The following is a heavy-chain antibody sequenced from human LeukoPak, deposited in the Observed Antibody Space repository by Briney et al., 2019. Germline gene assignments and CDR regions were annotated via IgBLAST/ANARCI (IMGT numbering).Heavy chain of an antibody. D-gene: IGHD3-10*01. CDR1: GFTFSSYS. V-gene: IGHV3-21*01. CDR2: ISSSSSYI. Sequence: GGSLRLSCAASGFTFSSYSMNWVRQAPGKGLEWVSSISSSSSYIYYADSVKGRFTISRDNAKNSLYLQMNSLRAEDTAVYYCARSHYCGSGSPDWFDPWGQGTLVTVSS. J-gene: IGHJ5*02. CDR3: ARSHYCGSGSPDWFDP.